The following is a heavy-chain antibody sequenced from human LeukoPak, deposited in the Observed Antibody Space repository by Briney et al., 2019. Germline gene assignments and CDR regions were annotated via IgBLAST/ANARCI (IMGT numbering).Heavy chain of an antibody. D-gene: IGHD5-12*01. V-gene: IGHV1-2*02. Sequence: ASVKVSCKASGYTFTGYYMHWVRQAPGQGLEWMGWINPISGVTNFAQNFLGRVSMSRDTSIRTAYLDMYSLTFDDTAVFYCARGGYSGFDPFDYWGQGTLVTVCS. CDR2: INPISGVT. CDR1: GYTFTGYY. CDR3: ARGGYSGFDPFDY. J-gene: IGHJ4*02.